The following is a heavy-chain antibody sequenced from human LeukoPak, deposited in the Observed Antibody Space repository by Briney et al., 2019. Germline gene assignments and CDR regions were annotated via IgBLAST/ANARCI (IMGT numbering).Heavy chain of an antibody. Sequence: GGSLRLSCAASGFTFSDYYMSWLRQAPGKGLEWVSYISTSGSTMSYADSVKGRFTISRDNAKNSLYLQMNSLRAEDTAMYYCARADLSGSYFHPHFLDYWGQGTLVTVSS. CDR3: ARADLSGSYFHPHFLDY. CDR1: GFTFSDYY. V-gene: IGHV3-11*04. D-gene: IGHD1-26*01. CDR2: ISTSGSTM. J-gene: IGHJ4*02.